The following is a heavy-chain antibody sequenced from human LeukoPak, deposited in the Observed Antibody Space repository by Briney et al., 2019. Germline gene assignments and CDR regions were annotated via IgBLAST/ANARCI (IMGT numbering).Heavy chain of an antibody. D-gene: IGHD3-3*01. CDR3: ARDPVLRFLEWLPVYGMDV. CDR2: INHSGST. Sequence: PSETLSLTCAVYGGSFSGYYWSWIRQPPGKGLEWIGEINHSGSTNYNPSLKSRVTISVDKSKNQFSLKLSSVTAADTAVYYCARDPVLRFLEWLPVYGMDVWGQGTTVTVSS. CDR1: GGSFSGYY. V-gene: IGHV4-34*01. J-gene: IGHJ6*02.